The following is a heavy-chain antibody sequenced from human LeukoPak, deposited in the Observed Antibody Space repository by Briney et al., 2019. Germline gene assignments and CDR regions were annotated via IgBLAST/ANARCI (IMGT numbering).Heavy chain of an antibody. J-gene: IGHJ5*02. CDR3: ARGGGLVPGTWFDP. CDR1: GYTFTHYA. CDR2: ISAYNGDT. V-gene: IGHV1-18*01. D-gene: IGHD6-19*01. Sequence: GASVKVSCRTSGYTFTHYAISWVRQAPRLGLERMGWISAYNGDTNYAQELQGRVTLTTDTSTSTAYLELRSLRSDDTAVYYCARGGGLVPGTWFDPWGQGTLVTVSS.